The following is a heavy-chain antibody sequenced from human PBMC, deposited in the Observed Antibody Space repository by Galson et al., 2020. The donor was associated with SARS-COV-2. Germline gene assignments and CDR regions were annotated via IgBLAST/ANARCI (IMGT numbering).Heavy chain of an antibody. Sequence: SETLSLTYTVSGGTVSSGRYDWSWIRQPPGKGLEWIGYLCYTGTTNYNPSLKSRVTISVDTSKTQFSLKLSSVTAADTAVYYCAIIKRDTAIDPSGLYYYGMDVWGQGTTVTVSS. CDR1: GGTVSSGRYD. CDR3: AIIKRDTAIDPSGLYYYGMDV. CDR2: LCYTGTT. J-gene: IGHJ6*02. V-gene: IGHV4-61*01. D-gene: IGHD5-18*01.